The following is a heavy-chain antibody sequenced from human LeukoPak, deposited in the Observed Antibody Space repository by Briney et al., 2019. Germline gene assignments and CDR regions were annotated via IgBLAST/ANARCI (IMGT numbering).Heavy chain of an antibody. J-gene: IGHJ6*02. Sequence: GGSLRLSCAASGFTFSRYAMSWVRQAPGEGLEWVSAISGRGGSAYYADSVKGRFTISRDSSKNTLYLQMSSLRAEDTAVYYCAKLSDDYYFYGMDVWGQGTTVTVSS. CDR1: GFTFSRYA. CDR2: ISGRGGSA. D-gene: IGHD2-21*01. CDR3: AKLSDDYYFYGMDV. V-gene: IGHV3-23*01.